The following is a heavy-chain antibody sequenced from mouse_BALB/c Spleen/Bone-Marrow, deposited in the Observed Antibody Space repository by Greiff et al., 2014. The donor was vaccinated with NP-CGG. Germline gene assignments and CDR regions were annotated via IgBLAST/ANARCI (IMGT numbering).Heavy chain of an antibody. J-gene: IGHJ4*01. CDR3: ARKELLITTVVATDAMDY. CDR2: INPYNGAT. D-gene: IGHD1-1*01. Sequence: VQLKESGPELVKPGASVKISCKASGYSFTGYYMHWVKQSHVKSLEWIGRINPYNGATSYNQNFKDKASLTVDKSSSTAYMELHSLTSEDSAVYYCARKELLITTVVATDAMDYWGQGTSVTVSS. CDR1: GYSFTGYY. V-gene: IGHV1-31*01.